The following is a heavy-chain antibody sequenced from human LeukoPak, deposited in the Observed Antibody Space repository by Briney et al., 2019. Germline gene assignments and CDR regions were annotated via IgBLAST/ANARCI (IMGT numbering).Heavy chain of an antibody. D-gene: IGHD6-13*01. CDR3: ATSIAAAGTRFDY. J-gene: IGHJ4*02. Sequence: SETLSLTCTVSGGSISSYYWSWIRQPPGEGLEWIGYIYYSGSTNYNPSLKSRVTISVDTSKNQFSLKLSSATAADTAVYYCATSIAAAGTRFDYWGQGTLVTVSS. CDR1: GGSISSYY. CDR2: IYYSGST. V-gene: IGHV4-59*01.